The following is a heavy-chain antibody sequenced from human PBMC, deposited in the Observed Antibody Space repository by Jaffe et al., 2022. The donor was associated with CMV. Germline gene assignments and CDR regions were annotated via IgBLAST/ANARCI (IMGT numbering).Heavy chain of an antibody. J-gene: IGHJ4*02. V-gene: IGHV3-30-3*02. CDR1: RFPFSNYA. CDR2: ISYDGSRI. CDR3: ATDGSPATGYYFEY. Sequence: QVQMVESGGGVVQPGGSLRLSCAGSRFPFSNYAMHWVRQAPGKGLEWVASISYDGSRIYYTDSVKGRFIISRDNSKNTLYLQMNSLRNDDTAVYYCATDGSPATGYYFEYWGQGTLVTVSS. D-gene: IGHD1-1*01.